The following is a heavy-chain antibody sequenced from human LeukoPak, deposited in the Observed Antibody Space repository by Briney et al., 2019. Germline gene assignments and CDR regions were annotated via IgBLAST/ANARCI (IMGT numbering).Heavy chain of an antibody. V-gene: IGHV1-46*01. J-gene: IGHJ6*02. CDR3: ARDLLDVEMATNYGMDV. CDR2: INPSGGST. Sequence: ASVKVSCKASGYTFTSYYMHWVRQAPGQGLEWMGIINPSGGSTSYAQKFQGRVTMTRDTSTSTVYMELSSLRSEDTAVYYCARDLLDVEMATNYGMDVWGQGTTVTVSS. D-gene: IGHD5-24*01. CDR1: GYTFTSYY.